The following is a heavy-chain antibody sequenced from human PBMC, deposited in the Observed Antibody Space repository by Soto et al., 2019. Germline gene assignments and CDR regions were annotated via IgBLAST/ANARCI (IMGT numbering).Heavy chain of an antibody. J-gene: IGHJ5*02. CDR3: VRGGASRFDP. CDR2: IKEDGSAQ. D-gene: IGHD1-26*01. V-gene: IGHV3-7*03. CDR1: GFSFSGNW. Sequence: EVQLVESGGGFVQPGGSLRVSCEASGFSFSGNWMSGVRQAPGKGLEWVAKIKEDGSAQYYVDSVKGRFTISRDNAKNSLFLQMNSLRAEDTAVYFCVRGGASRFDPWGQGTLVTVSS.